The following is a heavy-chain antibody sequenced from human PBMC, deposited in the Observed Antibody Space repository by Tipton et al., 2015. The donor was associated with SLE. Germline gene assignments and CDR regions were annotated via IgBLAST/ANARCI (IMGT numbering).Heavy chain of an antibody. D-gene: IGHD3-10*01. Sequence: TLSLTCTVSGGSISSHYWSWIRQPPGKGLEWIGYIYYSGRTNYNPSLKSRVTISVDTSKNQFSLKLSSVTAADTAVYYCARDFGAMVQGEGAFDIWGQGTMVTVSS. CDR2: IYYSGRT. V-gene: IGHV4-59*11. J-gene: IGHJ3*02. CDR3: ARDFGAMVQGEGAFDI. CDR1: GGSISSHY.